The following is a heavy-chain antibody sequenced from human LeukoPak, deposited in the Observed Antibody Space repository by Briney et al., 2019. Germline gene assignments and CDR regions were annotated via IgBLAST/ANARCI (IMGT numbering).Heavy chain of an antibody. CDR2: ISHDGGNK. D-gene: IGHD3-10*01. CDR1: GFAFSQFP. J-gene: IGHJ4*02. Sequence: GRSLRLSCVASGFAFSQFPVHWVRQAPGKRLEWVAFISHDGGNKKYGDSVKGRFTISRDNSKNTVYLQMNSLRPEDTALYHCARDKSYFGSGNYHYFDSWGQGALVIVSS. V-gene: IGHV3-30*03. CDR3: ARDKSYFGSGNYHYFDS.